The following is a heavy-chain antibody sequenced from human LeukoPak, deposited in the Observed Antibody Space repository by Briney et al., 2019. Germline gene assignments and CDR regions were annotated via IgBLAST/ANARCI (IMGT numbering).Heavy chain of an antibody. J-gene: IGHJ4*02. V-gene: IGHV1-69*04. CDR3: ARVVGYSYGPYYFDY. Sequence: VASVKVSCKASGGTFSSYAISWVRQAPGQGLEWMGRIIPILGIPNYAQKLQGRVTITADKPTSTAYMELSSLRSEGTAVYYCARVVGYSYGPYYFDYWGQGTLVTVSS. CDR1: GGTFSSYA. D-gene: IGHD5-18*01. CDR2: IIPILGIP.